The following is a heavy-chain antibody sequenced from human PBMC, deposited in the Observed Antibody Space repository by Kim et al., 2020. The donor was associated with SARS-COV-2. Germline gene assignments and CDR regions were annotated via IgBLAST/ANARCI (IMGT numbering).Heavy chain of an antibody. J-gene: IGHJ6*02. V-gene: IGHV3-48*03. D-gene: IGHD3-3*01. Sequence: GGSLRLSCAASGFTFSSYEMNWVRQAPGKGLEWVSYISSSGSTIYYADSVKGRFTISRDNAKNSLYLQMNSLRAEDTAVYYCARGSHVRLTFFGLAKYGMDVWGQGTAVTVSS. CDR2: ISSSGSTI. CDR3: ARGSHVRLTFFGLAKYGMDV. CDR1: GFTFSSYE.